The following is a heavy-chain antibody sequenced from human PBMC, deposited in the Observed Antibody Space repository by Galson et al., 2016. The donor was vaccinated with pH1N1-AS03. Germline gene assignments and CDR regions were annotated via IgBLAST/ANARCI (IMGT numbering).Heavy chain of an antibody. CDR2: ISWNSNKI. CDR3: IKGGAASADFFDI. J-gene: IGHJ3*02. D-gene: IGHD3/OR15-3a*01. V-gene: IGHV3-9*01. CDR1: GFRFDDYA. Sequence: SLRLSCAVSGFRFDDYAMHWVRQAPGKGLEWVSSISWNSNKIDYADSVEGRFTISRDSAKNSPNLQMNSLRAEDTALYYCIKGGAASADFFDIWGQGTMVTVSS.